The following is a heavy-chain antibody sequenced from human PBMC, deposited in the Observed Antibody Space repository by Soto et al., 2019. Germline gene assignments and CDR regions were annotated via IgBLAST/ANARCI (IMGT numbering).Heavy chain of an antibody. CDR3: VRHNSGY. CDR2: INGDGSG. Sequence: VQVVESGGGLVQPGGSLRLSCAASGFTFNRYPLYWVRQAAGKGLVWVSRINGDGSGFYADSVKGRYTISRDNAKDTLYLQMNSLRVEDTAVYLCVRHNSGYWGQGTLVTVSS. D-gene: IGHD6-13*01. J-gene: IGHJ4*02. CDR1: GFTFNRYP. V-gene: IGHV3-74*01.